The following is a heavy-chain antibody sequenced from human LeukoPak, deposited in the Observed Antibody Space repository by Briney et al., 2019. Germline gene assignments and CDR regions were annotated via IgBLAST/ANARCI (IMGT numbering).Heavy chain of an antibody. D-gene: IGHD5-18*01. CDR2: IYYSGST. V-gene: IGHV4-59*01. CDR1: GGSISSYY. CDR3: ARGGYSYGYYMDV. J-gene: IGHJ6*03. Sequence: SETLSLTCTVSGGSISSYYWSWIRQPPGKRLEWIGYIYYSGSTNYNPSLKSRVTISVDTSKNQFSLKLSSVTAADTAVYYCARGGYSYGYYMDVWGKGTTVTVSS.